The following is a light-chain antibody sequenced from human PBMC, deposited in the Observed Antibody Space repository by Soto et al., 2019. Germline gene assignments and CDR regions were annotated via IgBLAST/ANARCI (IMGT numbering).Light chain of an antibody. Sequence: DIQMTQSPSSLSASVGDRITITCRASQGIRSYLAWYQQKPGKVPKLLIYDASILPSGVPPRFSGSGSGTDFTLTISSLQPEDVATYDCQKYDSPPRTFGQGTKVEI. V-gene: IGKV1-27*01. J-gene: IGKJ1*01. CDR1: QGIRSY. CDR2: DAS. CDR3: QKYDSPPRT.